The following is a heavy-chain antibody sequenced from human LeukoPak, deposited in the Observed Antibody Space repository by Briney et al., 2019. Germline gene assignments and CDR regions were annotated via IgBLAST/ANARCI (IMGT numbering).Heavy chain of an antibody. J-gene: IGHJ4*02. CDR2: IWFDGSNK. D-gene: IGHD4-23*01. Sequence: GGSLRLSCAASGFTFSNYGMHWVRQAPGKGLEWVALIWFDGSNKYYADSVKGRFTISRDNSNNTLYLQMNSLRVEDTAVYHCARQTTVATDCWGQGTLVTASS. CDR3: ARQTTVATDC. CDR1: GFTFSNYG. V-gene: IGHV3-33*01.